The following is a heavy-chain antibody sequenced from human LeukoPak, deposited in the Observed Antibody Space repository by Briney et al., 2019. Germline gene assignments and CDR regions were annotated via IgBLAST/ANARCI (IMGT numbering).Heavy chain of an antibody. CDR3: ARALGSGSPDAFDI. J-gene: IGHJ3*02. Sequence: GGSLRLSCAASGFTFSSYSMNWVRQAPGNGLEWVSSISSSSSYIYYADSVKGRFTISRDNAKNSLYLQMNSLRAEDTAVYYCARALGSGSPDAFDIWGQGTMVTVSS. D-gene: IGHD1-26*01. V-gene: IGHV3-21*01. CDR2: ISSSSSYI. CDR1: GFTFSSYS.